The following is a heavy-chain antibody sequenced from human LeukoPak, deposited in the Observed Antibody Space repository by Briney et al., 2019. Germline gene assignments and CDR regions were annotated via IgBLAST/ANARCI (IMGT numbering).Heavy chain of an antibody. CDR3: AREPPRIGATDY. CDR1: GYTFTSYG. D-gene: IGHD3-16*01. J-gene: IGHJ4*02. V-gene: IGHV1-18*01. CDR2: ISAYNGNT. Sequence: ASVKVSCKASGYTFTSYGISWVRQAPGQGLEWMGWISAYNGNTNYAQKLQGRVTMTTGTSTSTAYMELRSLRSDDTAVYYCAREPPRIGATDYWGQGTLVTVSS.